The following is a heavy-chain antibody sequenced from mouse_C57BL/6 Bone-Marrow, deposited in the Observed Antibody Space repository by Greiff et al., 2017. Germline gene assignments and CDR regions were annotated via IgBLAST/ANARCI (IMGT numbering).Heavy chain of an antibody. J-gene: IGHJ3*01. Sequence: EVQLVESGTVLARPGASVKMSCKTSGYTFTSYWMHWVKQRPGQGLEWIGAIYPGNSDTSYNQKFKGKAKLTAVTSARTAYMELSSLTTEDSAVYYCTWDDYDGGFAYWGQGTLVTVSA. CDR3: TWDDYDGGFAY. CDR2: IYPGNSDT. V-gene: IGHV1-5*01. CDR1: GYTFTSYW. D-gene: IGHD2-4*01.